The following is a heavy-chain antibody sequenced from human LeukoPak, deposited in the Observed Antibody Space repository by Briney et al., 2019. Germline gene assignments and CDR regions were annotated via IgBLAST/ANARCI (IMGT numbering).Heavy chain of an antibody. D-gene: IGHD6-19*01. Sequence: PSETLSLTCTVSGGSISSYYWSWIRQPAGKGLEWIGRIYTSGSTNYNPSLKSRVTISVDKSKNQFSLKLSSVTAADTAVYYCARLLSSGWSGWFDPWGQGTLVTVSS. J-gene: IGHJ5*02. CDR2: IYTSGST. CDR1: GGSISSYY. CDR3: ARLLSSGWSGWFDP. V-gene: IGHV4-4*07.